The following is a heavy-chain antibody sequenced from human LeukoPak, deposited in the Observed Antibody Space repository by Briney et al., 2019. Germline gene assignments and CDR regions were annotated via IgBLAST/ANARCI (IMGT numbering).Heavy chain of an antibody. CDR2: IYYSGST. Sequence: SETLSLTCTVSGGSISSYYWSWIRQPPGKGLEWIGYIYYSGSTNYNPSLKSRVTISVDTSKNQFSLKLSSVTAADTAVYYCARSSGTGTFSYWGQGTLVTVSS. CDR3: ARSSGTGTFSY. CDR1: GGSISSYY. J-gene: IGHJ4*02. V-gene: IGHV4-59*01. D-gene: IGHD6-25*01.